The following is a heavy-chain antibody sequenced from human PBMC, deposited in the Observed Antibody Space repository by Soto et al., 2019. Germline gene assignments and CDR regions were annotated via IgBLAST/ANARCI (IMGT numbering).Heavy chain of an antibody. CDR3: ARDPRYYGMDV. J-gene: IGHJ6*02. Sequence: QVQLVQSGAEEKKPGASVKVSCKASGYTFTSYAMHWVRQAPGQRLEWMGWINAGNGNTKYSQKFQGRVTITRDTSTSTAYMELSSLRCEDTAVYSCARDPRYYGMDVWGQGTTVTVSS. V-gene: IGHV1-3*05. CDR2: INAGNGNT. CDR1: GYTFTSYA.